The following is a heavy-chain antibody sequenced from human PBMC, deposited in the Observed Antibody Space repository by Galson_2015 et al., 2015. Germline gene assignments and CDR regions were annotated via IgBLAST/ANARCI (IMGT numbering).Heavy chain of an antibody. J-gene: IGHJ4*02. D-gene: IGHD3-10*01. CDR1: GYTFASYD. V-gene: IGHV1-8*01. Sequence: SVKVSCKASGYTFASYDINWVRQATGQGLEWMGWMNPNSGNTGYAQKFQGRVTMTRNTSISTAYMELSSLRSEDTAVYYCARGRSSGKPPKLHFDYWGQGTLVTVSS. CDR3: ARGRSSGKPPKLHFDY. CDR2: MNPNSGNT.